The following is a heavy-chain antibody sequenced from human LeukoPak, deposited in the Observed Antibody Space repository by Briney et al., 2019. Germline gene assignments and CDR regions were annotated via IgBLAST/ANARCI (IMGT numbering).Heavy chain of an antibody. D-gene: IGHD3-16*01. CDR2: INYKGNVN. Sequence: PGGSLRLSCAASGFTFSSYWMNWARQAPGKGLEWVASINYKGNVNYYVDSVKGRFTISRDNAKNSLYLQMSNLRAEDTAVYFCARGGGLDVWGQGATVTVSS. J-gene: IGHJ6*02. V-gene: IGHV3-7*03. CDR3: ARGGGLDV. CDR1: GFTFSSYW.